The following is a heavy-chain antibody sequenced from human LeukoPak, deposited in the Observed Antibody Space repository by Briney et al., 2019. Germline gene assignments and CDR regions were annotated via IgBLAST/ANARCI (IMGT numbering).Heavy chain of an antibody. CDR1: GLTFSSHW. Sequence: GGSLRLSCAASGLTFSSHWMHWVRQAPGKGLVWVSRITNDGSSTTYADSVKGRFTISRDNSKNTLYLQMNSLRAEDTAVYYCAKAFYYYDSSGSYWGQGTLVTVSS. CDR3: AKAFYYYDSSGSY. D-gene: IGHD3-22*01. CDR2: ITNDGSST. V-gene: IGHV3-74*01. J-gene: IGHJ4*02.